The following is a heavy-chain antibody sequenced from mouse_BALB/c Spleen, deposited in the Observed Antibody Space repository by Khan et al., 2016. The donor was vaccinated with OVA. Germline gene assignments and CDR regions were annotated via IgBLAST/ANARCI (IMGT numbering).Heavy chain of an antibody. Sequence: EVKLLESGPGLVKPSQSLSLTCTVTGYSITSDYAWNWIRQFPGNKLEWMGYISNSGSTSYNPYLKSRISITRDTSKNQFFLQLNSVTTEDTATYYCARGDYFDYWGQGTTLTVSS. CDR2: ISNSGST. V-gene: IGHV3-2*02. CDR3: ARGDYFDY. CDR1: GYSITSDYA. J-gene: IGHJ2*01.